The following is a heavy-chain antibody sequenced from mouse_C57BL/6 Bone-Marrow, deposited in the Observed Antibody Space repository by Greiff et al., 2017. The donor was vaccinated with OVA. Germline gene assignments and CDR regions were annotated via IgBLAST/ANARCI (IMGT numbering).Heavy chain of an antibody. CDR3: AGRYYEYDGMGY. J-gene: IGHJ2*01. D-gene: IGHD2-4*01. CDR2: IHPNSGST. V-gene: IGHV1-64*01. Sequence: QVQLQQPGAELVKPGASVKLSCKASGYTFTSYWMHWVKQRPGQGLEWIGMIHPNSGSTNYNEKFKSKATLTVDKSSSTAYMQLSSLTSEDSAVYYCAGRYYEYDGMGYWGQGTTLTVSS. CDR1: GYTFTSYW.